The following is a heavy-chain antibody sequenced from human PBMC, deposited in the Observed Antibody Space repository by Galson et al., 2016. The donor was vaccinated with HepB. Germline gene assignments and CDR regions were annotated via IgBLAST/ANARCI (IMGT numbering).Heavy chain of an antibody. CDR3: AKKGEVYDISTGYFDY. J-gene: IGHJ4*02. Sequence: SLRLSCAASGFTLSDYGMHWVRQAPGKGLEWVAVISYDGGANYYADSVKGRFTITRDTSKNTLYLQMNSLRAEDTAVYYCAKKGEVYDISTGYFDYWGQGTLVSVSS. CDR1: GFTLSDYG. D-gene: IGHD3-9*01. CDR2: ISYDGGAN. V-gene: IGHV3-30*18.